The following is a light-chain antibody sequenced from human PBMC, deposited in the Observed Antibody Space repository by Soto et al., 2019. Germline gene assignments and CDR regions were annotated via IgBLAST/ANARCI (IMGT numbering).Light chain of an antibody. J-gene: IGLJ2*01. V-gene: IGLV2-23*01. Sequence: QSVLTQPASVSGSPGQSITISCTGTSSDVGRYNLVSWYQQHPGKAPKLMIYEGTERPSGVSNRFSASKSANTASLTISGLQAEDEAHYHCSSYAGSGNFVFGGGTKLTVL. CDR2: EGT. CDR3: SSYAGSGNFV. CDR1: SSDVGRYNL.